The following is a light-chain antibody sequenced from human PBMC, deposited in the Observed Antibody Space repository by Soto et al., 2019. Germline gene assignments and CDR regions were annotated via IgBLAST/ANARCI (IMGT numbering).Light chain of an antibody. CDR2: KAS. CDR1: QTISSW. V-gene: IGKV1-5*03. CDR3: QHYNSYSEA. Sequence: DIQLTQSPSTLSASVGVRLTITCRASQTISSWLAWYQQKPGKAPKLLIYKASTLKSGVPSRFSGSGSGTEFTLTISSLQPDDFATYYCQHYNSYSEAFGQGTKVDI. J-gene: IGKJ1*01.